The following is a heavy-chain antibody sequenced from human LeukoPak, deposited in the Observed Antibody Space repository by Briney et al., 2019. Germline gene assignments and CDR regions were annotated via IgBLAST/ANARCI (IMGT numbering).Heavy chain of an antibody. V-gene: IGHV1-18*01. D-gene: IGHD3-3*01. Sequence: ASVKVSCKASSYSFTSYGFSWVRHAPGQGLEWMGWISAYNGNTKYAQKLQGRVTMTTDTSTSTAYMELRSLRSDDTAVYYCARDMFPGSSGVVIKNMDIWGKGTTVAVSS. CDR3: ARDMFPGSSGVVIKNMDI. CDR1: SYSFTSYG. CDR2: ISAYNGNT. J-gene: IGHJ6*03.